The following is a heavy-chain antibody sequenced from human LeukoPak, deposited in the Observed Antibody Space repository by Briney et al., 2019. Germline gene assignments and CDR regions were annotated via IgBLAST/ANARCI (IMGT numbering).Heavy chain of an antibody. D-gene: IGHD5-18*01. CDR3: ARALPHRRLMDTTMEQHWFDP. CDR1: GYTFTGYG. Sequence: ASVKVSCKASGYTFTGYGISWVRQAPGQGLEWMGLINPSGGSTRYAQKFQGRVTMTRDMSTSTVYMELSSPRSEDTAVYYCARALPHRRLMDTTMEQHWFDPWGQGTLVTVSS. J-gene: IGHJ5*02. CDR2: INPSGGST. V-gene: IGHV1-46*01.